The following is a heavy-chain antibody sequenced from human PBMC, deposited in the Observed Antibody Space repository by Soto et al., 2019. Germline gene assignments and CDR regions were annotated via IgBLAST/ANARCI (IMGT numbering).Heavy chain of an antibody. Sequence: GGSLRLSCTVSGFPFNNYGINWVRQAPGKGLEWVSSVSKSDYTYYSDSVQGRFTISRDNAKNSVSLQMNTLRVEDTAVYYCAREDSIIIPAVSDFWGQGTLVTVYS. D-gene: IGHD2-2*01. V-gene: IGHV3-21*01. J-gene: IGHJ4*02. CDR2: VSKSDYT. CDR3: AREDSIIIPAVSDF. CDR1: GFPFNNYG.